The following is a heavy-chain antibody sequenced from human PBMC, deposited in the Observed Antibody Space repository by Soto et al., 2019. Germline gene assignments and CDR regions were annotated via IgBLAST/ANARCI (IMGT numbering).Heavy chain of an antibody. J-gene: IGHJ6*02. Sequence: GGSLRLSCAASGFTFSSYAMHWVRQAPGKGLEWVAVISYDGSNKYYADSVKGRFTISRDNSKNTLYLQMNSLRAEDTAVYYCARDNVGITMVRGVPPAFGMDVWGQGTTVTVS. CDR3: ARDNVGITMVRGVPPAFGMDV. D-gene: IGHD3-10*01. CDR1: GFTFSSYA. CDR2: ISYDGSNK. V-gene: IGHV3-30-3*01.